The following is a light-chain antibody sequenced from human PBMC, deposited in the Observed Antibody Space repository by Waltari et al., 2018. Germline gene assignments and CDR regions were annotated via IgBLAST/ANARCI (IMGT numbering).Light chain of an antibody. J-gene: IGKJ1*01. CDR3: QKYDFLPAT. Sequence: EIVLTQSTGTLSLSQGERATLSCRASQGVGKYLAWYHQRHGQAPRLLLYHTSIRATGIPDRCSGSGYGTDFSLTISRLEPEDFAGYFCQKYDFLPATFGQGTTVEIK. V-gene: IGKV3-20*01. CDR2: HTS. CDR1: QGVGKY.